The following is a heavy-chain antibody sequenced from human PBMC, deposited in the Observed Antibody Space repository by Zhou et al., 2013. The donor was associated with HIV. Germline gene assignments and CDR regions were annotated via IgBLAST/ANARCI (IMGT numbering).Heavy chain of an antibody. CDR3: ARCYYDNSGCDY. J-gene: IGHJ4*02. V-gene: IGHV1-69*12. Sequence: QVQLVQSGAEVKKPGSSVKVSCKTSGGTFSTYAISWVRQAPGQGLEWMGGIIPFFGTPNYAQKFQGRVAITAAESTSTAYMELSSLRSEDTAVYYCARCYYDNSGCDYWGQGTLVTVSS. D-gene: IGHD3-22*01. CDR1: GGTFSTYA. CDR2: IIPFFGTP.